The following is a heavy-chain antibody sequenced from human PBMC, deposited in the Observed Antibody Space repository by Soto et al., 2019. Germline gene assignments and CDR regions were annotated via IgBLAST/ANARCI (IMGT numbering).Heavy chain of an antibody. D-gene: IGHD3-10*01. J-gene: IGHJ4*02. CDR3: ARTYYYGSGSLYYFDY. CDR1: GGSISRYY. V-gene: IGHV4-59*01. CDR2: IYYSGST. Sequence: KTSETLSLTCTVSGGSISRYYWSWIRQPPGKGLEWIGYIYYSGSTNYNPSLKSRVTISVDASKNQFSLKLSSVTAADTAVYYCARTYYYGSGSLYYFDYWGQETLVTVSS.